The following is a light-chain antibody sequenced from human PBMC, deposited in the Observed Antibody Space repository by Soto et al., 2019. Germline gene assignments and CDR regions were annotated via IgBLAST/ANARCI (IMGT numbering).Light chain of an antibody. V-gene: IGLV2-14*01. CDR3: SSYSISTAYL. CDR1: SSDVGGYDY. Sequence: SALAQPASVSGSPGQSITISCTGTSSDVGGYDYVSWYQLHPGKAPKLMVFEVSNRPSGVSYRFSGSKSGNTASLTISGLQAEDEADYFCSSYSISTAYLFGTGT. CDR2: EVS. J-gene: IGLJ1*01.